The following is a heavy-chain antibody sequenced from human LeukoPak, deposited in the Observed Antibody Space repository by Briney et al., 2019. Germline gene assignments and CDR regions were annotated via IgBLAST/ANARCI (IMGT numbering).Heavy chain of an antibody. CDR1: SDSISNYY. CDR3: AQWQNSKNGFTI. D-gene: IGHD6-19*01. CDR2: IHYTESS. Sequence: PSETLSLTCTVSSDSISNYYWNWIRQPPGKGLEWIGYIHYTESSNYNPSLKSRVTMSVDTSKNQFSLKLSSVTAADTAVYYCAQWQNSKNGFTIWGQGTMVTVSS. J-gene: IGHJ3*02. V-gene: IGHV4-59*01.